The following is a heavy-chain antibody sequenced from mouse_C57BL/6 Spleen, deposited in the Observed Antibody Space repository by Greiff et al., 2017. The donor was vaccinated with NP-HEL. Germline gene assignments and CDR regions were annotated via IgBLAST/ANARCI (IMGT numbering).Heavy chain of an antibody. CDR1: GYTFTDYN. J-gene: IGHJ3*01. Sequence: EVQLQQSGPELVKPGASVKMSCKASGYTFTDYNMHWVKQSHGKSLEWIGYINPNNGGTSYNQKFKGKATLTVNKSSSTAYMELRSLTSEDSAVYYCARSKNYEGAWFAYWGQGTLVTVSA. D-gene: IGHD1-1*01. CDR2: INPNNGGT. V-gene: IGHV1-22*01. CDR3: ARSKNYEGAWFAY.